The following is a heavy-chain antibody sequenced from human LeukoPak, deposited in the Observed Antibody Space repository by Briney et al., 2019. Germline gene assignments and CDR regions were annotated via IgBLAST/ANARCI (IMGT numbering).Heavy chain of an antibody. CDR3: ARDTSPYYFDY. CDR1: GSTLRSYS. CDR2: ISSGSSLI. Sequence: GGSLRLSCVASGSTLRSYSMNWVRQAPGKGLEWVSYISSGSSLIHYADSVKGRFTISRDNAKNSLYLQMNSLRAEDTAVYFCARDTSPYYFDYWGQGTLVTVSS. V-gene: IGHV3-48*01. J-gene: IGHJ4*02.